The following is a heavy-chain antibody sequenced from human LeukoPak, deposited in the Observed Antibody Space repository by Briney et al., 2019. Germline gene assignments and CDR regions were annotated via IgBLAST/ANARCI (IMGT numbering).Heavy chain of an antibody. V-gene: IGHV4-34*01. CDR1: GGSLNNYY. CDR3: ARPEAYGSGSSP. Sequence: SETLSLTCAVYGGSLNNYYWAWIRQPPGKGLEWIGEVNRSGYTNHNPSLKSRVTISIQTSKNQFSLKLSSVTAADTAVYYCARPEAYGSGSSPWGQGTLVTVSS. CDR2: VNRSGYT. D-gene: IGHD3-10*01. J-gene: IGHJ5*02.